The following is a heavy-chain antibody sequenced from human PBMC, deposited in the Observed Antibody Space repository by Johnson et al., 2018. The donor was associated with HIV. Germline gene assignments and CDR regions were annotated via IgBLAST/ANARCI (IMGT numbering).Heavy chain of an antibody. Sequence: QVQLVESGGGLVKPGGSLRVSCVGSGFTFSEYYMSWIRQAPGKGLEWVSYISSSGRTIYYADSVKGRFTISRDNAKNSLYLQMNSLRAEDTAVYYCARDSGGMYSSGWYGLGAFDIWGQGTMVTVSS. J-gene: IGHJ3*02. CDR1: GFTFSEYY. CDR3: ARDSGGMYSSGWYGLGAFDI. D-gene: IGHD6-19*01. V-gene: IGHV3-11*04. CDR2: ISSSGRTI.